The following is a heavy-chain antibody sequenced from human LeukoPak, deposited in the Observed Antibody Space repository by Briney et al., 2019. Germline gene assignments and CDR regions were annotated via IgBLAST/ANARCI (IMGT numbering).Heavy chain of an antibody. CDR3: VRSALTGVAFDI. CDR2: ISRSGSTK. V-gene: IGHV3-48*03. CDR1: GFNFSSYD. J-gene: IGHJ3*02. Sequence: GGSLRLSCAASGFNFSSYDMNWVRQAPGKGLEWLSYISRSGSTKYYADSVKGRFTISRDNAKNSLFLQMNSLRAEDTAVYYCVRSALTGVAFDIWGQGTMVTVSS.